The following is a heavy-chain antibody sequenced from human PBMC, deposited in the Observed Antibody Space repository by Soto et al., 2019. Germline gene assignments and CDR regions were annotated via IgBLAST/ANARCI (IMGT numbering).Heavy chain of an antibody. Sequence: PSVTLSLTWTVSGGCISSSSYYWGWIRQPPGKGLEWIGSIYYSGSTYYTPSLKSRVTISVDTSKNRFSLKLSSVTAADTAVYYCATLGARPNYYYYGMDVWGQGTTVTVTS. V-gene: IGHV4-39*01. D-gene: IGHD6-6*01. CDR1: GGCISSSSYY. CDR3: ATLGARPNYYYYGMDV. J-gene: IGHJ6*02. CDR2: IYYSGST.